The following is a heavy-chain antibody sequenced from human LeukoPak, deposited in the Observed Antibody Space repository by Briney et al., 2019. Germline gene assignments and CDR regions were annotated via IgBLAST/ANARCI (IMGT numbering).Heavy chain of an antibody. J-gene: IGHJ6*02. CDR1: EFSFSSYA. D-gene: IGHD2-2*02. CDR2: IGGSGDAT. CDR3: SRYCRSTSCYTNDYFYYGMDV. Sequence: GGSLRLSCAASEFSFSSYAMNWVRLAPGKGLEWVSTIGGSGDATYYADSVKGRFTISRDNSQSTLFLQMNSLRAEDTALYYCSRYCRSTSCYTNDYFYYGMDVWGQGTTVTVSS. V-gene: IGHV3-23*01.